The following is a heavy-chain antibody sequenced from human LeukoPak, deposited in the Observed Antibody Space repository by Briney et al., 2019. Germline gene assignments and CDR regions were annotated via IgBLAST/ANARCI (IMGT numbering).Heavy chain of an antibody. CDR2: ISSTGSYA. CDR3: ARGGDIGTNWFDP. Sequence: GGSLRLSCAASGFTFSDYYMSWIRQALGKGLEWISHISSTGSYANYADSVKGRFTISRDNAKNSLYLQMNSLRAEDAAVYYCARGGDIGTNWFDPWGQGTLVTVSS. D-gene: IGHD5-12*01. J-gene: IGHJ5*02. CDR1: GFTFSDYY. V-gene: IGHV3-11*06.